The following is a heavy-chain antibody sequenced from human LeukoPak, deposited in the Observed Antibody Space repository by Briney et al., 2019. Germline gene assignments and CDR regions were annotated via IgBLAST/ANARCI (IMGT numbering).Heavy chain of an antibody. J-gene: IGHJ4*02. V-gene: IGHV3-33*06. CDR1: GFTFSTYV. CDR3: AKGLGSGYSPFDS. Sequence: GGSLRLSCAASGFTFSTYVMHWVRQAPGKGLEWVAGIWHDGSKEYYADSVKGRFTISRENSKNILHMQMNSLRADDTALYYCAKGLGSGYSPFDSWGQGTLVTVSS. D-gene: IGHD3-22*01. CDR2: IWHDGSKE.